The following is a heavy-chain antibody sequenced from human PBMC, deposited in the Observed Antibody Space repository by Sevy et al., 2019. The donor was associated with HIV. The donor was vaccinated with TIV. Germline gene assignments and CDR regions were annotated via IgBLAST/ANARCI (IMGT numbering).Heavy chain of an antibody. CDR1: GFIFSTDW. CDR3: VRDRPGPKHYMDV. V-gene: IGHV3-74*01. Sequence: GGSLRLSCVVSGFIFSTDWMHWVRQAPGKGLVWVSRIDTDGSDTSYADSVKGRFTISRDNAKNTLYLQMNSLRAEDTAVYYCVRDRPGPKHYMDVWGKGTTVTVSS. J-gene: IGHJ6*03. CDR2: IDTDGSDT.